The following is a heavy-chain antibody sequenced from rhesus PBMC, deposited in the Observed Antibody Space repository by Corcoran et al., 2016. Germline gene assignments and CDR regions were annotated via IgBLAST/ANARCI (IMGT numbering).Heavy chain of an antibody. CDR2: ITPYNDNK. V-gene: IGHV1-180*01. D-gene: IGHD3-34*01. J-gene: IGHJ5-1*01. CDR1: GYTFTSYY. Sequence: QVQLVQSGGEIKQPGASVKLSCKASGYTFTSYYMHWVRQAPGQGLERIGLITPYNDNKGHAQNFQGRVTITTDTSTSAGYMELSSLRSEDTAVYYCTRDGGGDRFDVWGPGVLVTVSS. CDR3: TRDGGGDRFDV.